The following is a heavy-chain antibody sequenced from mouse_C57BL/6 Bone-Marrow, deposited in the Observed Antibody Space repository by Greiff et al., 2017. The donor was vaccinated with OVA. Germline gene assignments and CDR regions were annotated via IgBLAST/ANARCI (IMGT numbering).Heavy chain of an antibody. CDR2: SRNKANDYTT. CDR1: GFTFSDFY. CDR3: ARDARDRGYFDY. Sequence: EVKLVESGGGLVQSGRSLRLSCATSGFTFSDFYMEWVRQAPGKGLEWIAASRNKANDYTTEYSASVKGRFIVSRDTSQSILYLQMNALRAEDTAIYYCARDARDRGYFDYWGQGTTLTVSS. J-gene: IGHJ2*01. V-gene: IGHV7-1*01.